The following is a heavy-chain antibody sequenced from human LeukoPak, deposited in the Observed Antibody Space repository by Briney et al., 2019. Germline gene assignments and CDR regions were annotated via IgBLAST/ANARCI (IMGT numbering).Heavy chain of an antibody. CDR1: GYTLTELS. CDR3: ARGGYYDILTGFLPDIDY. V-gene: IGHV1-24*01. Sequence: ASVKVSCKVSGYTLTELSMHWVRQAPGKGLEWMGGFDPEDGETIYAQKFQGRVTMTRDTSTSTVYMELSSLRSEDTAVYYCARGGYYDILTGFLPDIDYWGQGTLVTVSS. CDR2: FDPEDGET. D-gene: IGHD3-9*01. J-gene: IGHJ4*02.